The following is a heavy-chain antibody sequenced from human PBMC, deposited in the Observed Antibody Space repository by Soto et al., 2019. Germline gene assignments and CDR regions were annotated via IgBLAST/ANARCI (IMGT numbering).Heavy chain of an antibody. D-gene: IGHD6-13*01. CDR2: INHSGST. V-gene: IGHV4-34*01. J-gene: IGHJ4*02. CDR1: GGSFSGYY. CDR3: ASFSSRWSGSSYFDY. Sequence: QVQLQQWGAGLLKPSETLSLTCAVYGGSFSGYYWSWIRQLPGKGLEWIGEINHSGSTNYNPSLKSRVTISVDTSKNQFSLKLSSVTAADKAVYYCASFSSRWSGSSYFDYWGQGTLVTVSS.